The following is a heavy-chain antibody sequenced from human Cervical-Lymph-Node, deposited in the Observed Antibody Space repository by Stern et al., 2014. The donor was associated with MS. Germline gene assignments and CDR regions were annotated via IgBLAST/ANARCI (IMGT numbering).Heavy chain of an antibody. CDR3: ARDQIPYYYYGMDV. Sequence: VQLVESGAEVKKPGSSVKVSCKASGGTFSSHAINWVRQAPGQGLEWMGGIIPIFGTVDYTQKFQGRVTITADESTSTAYMELSRLRPEDTAVYYCARDQIPYYYYGMDVRGQGTTVTVSS. CDR1: GGTFSSHA. CDR2: IIPIFGTV. V-gene: IGHV1-69*01. J-gene: IGHJ6*02. D-gene: IGHD2-2*02.